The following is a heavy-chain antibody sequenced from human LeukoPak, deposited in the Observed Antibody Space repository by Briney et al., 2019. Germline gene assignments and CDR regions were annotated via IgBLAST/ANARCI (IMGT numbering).Heavy chain of an antibody. CDR2: ISSHNPYSGYK. CDR1: GYTFTNYG. Sequence: ASVKVSCKTSGYTFTNYGVSWIRQAPGQGLEWMGWISSHNPYSGYKNYAQRFQGRVTMTTDTSTSTAYMELRSLRSDDTAVYYCARVAAQLVSYNWFDPWGQGTLVTVSS. V-gene: IGHV1-18*01. CDR3: ARVAAQLVSYNWFDP. J-gene: IGHJ5*02. D-gene: IGHD6-13*01.